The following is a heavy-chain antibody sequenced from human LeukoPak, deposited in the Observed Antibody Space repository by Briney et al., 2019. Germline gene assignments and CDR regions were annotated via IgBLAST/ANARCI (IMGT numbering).Heavy chain of an antibody. D-gene: IGHD2-2*01. CDR2: IYSSGST. V-gene: IGHV4-4*07. J-gene: IGHJ6*03. CDR3: ATRYCSTTSCYGEDYYYYYMDV. CDR1: GGYISSYY. Sequence: SETLSLTCTVSGGYISSYYWNWIRQPAGKGLEWIGCIYSSGSTNYNPSLKSRVTMSVDTSKNQFSLMLSSVTAADTAVYYCATRYCSTTSCYGEDYYYYYMDVWGKGTTVTVSS.